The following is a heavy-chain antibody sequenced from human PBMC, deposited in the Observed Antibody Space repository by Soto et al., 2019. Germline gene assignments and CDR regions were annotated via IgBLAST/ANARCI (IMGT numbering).Heavy chain of an antibody. CDR2: ISGSGATT. V-gene: IGHV3-23*01. CDR1: GFTFSSYA. CDR3: AKSSSPVTTPSLDY. Sequence: PGGSLRLSCAASGFTFSSYAMSWVRQAQGKGLEWVSTISGSGATTYNADSVKGRFTISRDNSKNTLYLQMNSLRAEDTAVYYCAKSSSPVTTPSLDYWGRGTLVTVSS. D-gene: IGHD4-17*01. J-gene: IGHJ4*02.